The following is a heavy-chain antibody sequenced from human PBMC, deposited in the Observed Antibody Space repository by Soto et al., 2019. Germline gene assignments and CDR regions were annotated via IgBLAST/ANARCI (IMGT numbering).Heavy chain of an antibody. V-gene: IGHV4-34*01. Sequence: QVQLHQWGAGLLKPSETLSLACSLYSGSLSGYYWSWIRQPPGKGLEWIGDISPSGTTNYSPSLKSRVSISVDTSKNQFSLNLTSLTAADTAVYYCARAPKVSGSAQTRPDFWGQGSLVTVSS. D-gene: IGHD6-6*01. CDR3: ARAPKVSGSAQTRPDF. CDR1: SGSLSGYY. CDR2: ISPSGTT. J-gene: IGHJ4*02.